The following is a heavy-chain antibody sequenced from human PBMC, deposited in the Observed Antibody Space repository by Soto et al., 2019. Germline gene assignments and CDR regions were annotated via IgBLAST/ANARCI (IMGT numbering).Heavy chain of an antibody. V-gene: IGHV1-69*13. CDR1: GGTFSSYA. Sequence: SVKVSCKASGGTFSSYAISWVRQAPGQGLEWMGGIIPIFGTANYAQKFQGRVTITADESTSTAYMELSSLRSEDTAVYYCARVPRAWAYYYDSSGYRGNAFDIWGQGTMVTVSS. CDR3: ARVPRAWAYYYDSSGYRGNAFDI. D-gene: IGHD3-22*01. CDR2: IIPIFGTA. J-gene: IGHJ3*02.